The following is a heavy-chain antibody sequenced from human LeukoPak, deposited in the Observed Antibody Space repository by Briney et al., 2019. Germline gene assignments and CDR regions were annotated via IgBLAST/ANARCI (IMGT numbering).Heavy chain of an antibody. CDR2: INQDGSER. CDR3: ARKDCSGGSCYRNFDY. V-gene: IGHV3-7*01. Sequence: PGGSLRLSCAASGFTFSSYWMSWVRQAPGKGLEWVANINQDGSERYYVDSVKGRFTISRDNAKNSLYLQMNSLRAEDTAVYYCARKDCSGGSCYRNFDYWGQGTLVTVSS. CDR1: GFTFSSYW. D-gene: IGHD2-15*01. J-gene: IGHJ4*02.